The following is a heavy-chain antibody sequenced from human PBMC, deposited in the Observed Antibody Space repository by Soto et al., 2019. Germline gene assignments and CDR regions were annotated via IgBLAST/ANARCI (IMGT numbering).Heavy chain of an antibody. J-gene: IGHJ6*02. Sequence: GGSLRLSCAASGLTFSNHAMSWVRQAPGKGLEWVSGISGSGGSTYYADSVKGRFTISRDNSKNTLYVQMNSLRAEDTAVYYCANSSVARTRPYGMDVCGQGTMVTVSS. V-gene: IGHV3-23*01. D-gene: IGHD2-15*01. CDR2: ISGSGGST. CDR3: ANSSVARTRPYGMDV. CDR1: GLTFSNHA.